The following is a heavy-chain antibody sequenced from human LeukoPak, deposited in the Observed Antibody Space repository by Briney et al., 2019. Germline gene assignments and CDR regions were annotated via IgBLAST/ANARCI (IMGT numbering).Heavy chain of an antibody. J-gene: IGHJ6*04. V-gene: IGHV5-51*01. Sequence: GESLKISCKGSGYSFTSYWIGWVRQMPGKGLKWMGIIYPGDSDTRYSPSFQGQVTISADKPISTAYLQWSSLKASDTAMYYCARHTSRSDTAMAPREAGMDVWGKGTTVTVSS. CDR3: ARHTSRSDTAMAPREAGMDV. D-gene: IGHD5-18*01. CDR1: GYSFTSYW. CDR2: IYPGDSDT.